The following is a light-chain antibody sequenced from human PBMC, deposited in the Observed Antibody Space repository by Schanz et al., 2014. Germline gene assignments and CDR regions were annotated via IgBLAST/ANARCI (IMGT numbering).Light chain of an antibody. CDR2: AAS. J-gene: IGKJ1*01. CDR3: QQYYTYPWT. V-gene: IGKV1-16*02. Sequence: DTQMTQSPSSLSAYIGDRVIITCRASQDITHNLAWFQQKPGKAPRSLIYAASSLHSGVPSKFSGSGSGTEFTLTISSLQPEDFATYYCQQYYTYPWTFGQGTKVEIK. CDR1: QDITHN.